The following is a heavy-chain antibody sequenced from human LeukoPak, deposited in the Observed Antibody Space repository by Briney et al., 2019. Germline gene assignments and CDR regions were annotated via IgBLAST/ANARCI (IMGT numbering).Heavy chain of an antibody. CDR1: GGTFSSYA. D-gene: IGHD6-13*01. J-gene: IGHJ4*02. CDR3: ARDESIAAAGFDY. V-gene: IGHV1-69*13. CDR2: IIPIFGTA. Sequence: SVKVSCKASGGTFSSYAISWVRHAPGQGLEWMGGIIPIFGTANYAQKFQGRVTITADESTSTAYMELSSLRSEDTAVYYCARDESIAAAGFDYWGQGTLVTVSS.